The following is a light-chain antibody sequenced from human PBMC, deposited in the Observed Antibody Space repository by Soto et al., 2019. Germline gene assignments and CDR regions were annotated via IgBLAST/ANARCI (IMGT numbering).Light chain of an antibody. Sequence: EVVLTQSPGTLSMSQGERATLSCRASQSVSNNYLAWYQQKPRQAPRLLIYGASNRATGSPDRFSGSGSGTDFTLTISRLEPEDFAVYYCQQYGSSGTFGQGTKVDIK. CDR1: QSVSNNY. J-gene: IGKJ1*01. CDR3: QQYGSSGT. V-gene: IGKV3-20*01. CDR2: GAS.